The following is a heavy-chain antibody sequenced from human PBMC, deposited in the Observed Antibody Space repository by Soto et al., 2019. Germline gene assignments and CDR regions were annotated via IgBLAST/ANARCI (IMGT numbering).Heavy chain of an antibody. CDR2: IYYSGST. CDR3: ARTFLRGYSYGYFHY. V-gene: IGHV4-59*01. CDR1: GDSIRSYY. Sequence: SETLSLTCTVSGDSIRSYYRSWVRHPTWKGLEWIGYIYYSGSTNYNPSLKSRVTISVDTSKNQFSLKLSSVTAADTAVYYCARTFLRGYSYGYFHYWGPGTLVT. D-gene: IGHD5-18*01. J-gene: IGHJ4*02.